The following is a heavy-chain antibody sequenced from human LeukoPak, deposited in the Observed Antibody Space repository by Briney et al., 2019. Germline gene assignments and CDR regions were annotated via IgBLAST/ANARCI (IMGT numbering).Heavy chain of an antibody. CDR3: ASKGLGDFWSGYYNYYYYYMDV. Sequence: GGSLRLSCAASGFTFSSYWMHWVRHAPGKGLVWVSRINSDGSSTSYADSVKGRFTISRDNAKNTLYLQMNSLRAEDTAVYYCASKGLGDFWSGYYNYYYYYMDVWGKGTTVTVSS. V-gene: IGHV3-74*01. J-gene: IGHJ6*03. CDR1: GFTFSSYW. D-gene: IGHD3-3*01. CDR2: INSDGSST.